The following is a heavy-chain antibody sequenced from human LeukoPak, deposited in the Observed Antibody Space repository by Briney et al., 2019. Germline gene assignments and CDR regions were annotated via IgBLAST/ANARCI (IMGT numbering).Heavy chain of an antibody. CDR2: IYTDGSST. CDR1: GFTFSNYW. D-gene: IGHD2-21*01. Sequence: GGSLRLSCAASGFTFSNYWMHWVRQAPGKGLVWVSRIYTDGSSTTYADPVKGRFTISRDNARNALYLQMNSLRAEDTAVYYCARGSASGASNYYYYMDVWGKGTTVTVSS. V-gene: IGHV3-74*01. J-gene: IGHJ6*03. CDR3: ARGSASGASNYYYYMDV.